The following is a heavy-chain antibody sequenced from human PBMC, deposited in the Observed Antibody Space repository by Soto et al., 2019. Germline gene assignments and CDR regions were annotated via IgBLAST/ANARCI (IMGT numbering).Heavy chain of an antibody. J-gene: IGHJ4*02. CDR3: ARVYSGSYSDY. CDR1: GGSIRSNNW. Sequence: QVQLQESGPGLVKPSGTLSLTCAVSGGSIRSNNWWSWVRQPPGKGLEWIGEIFHGGSTYYNPSLRTRVTISVDKSKNQFSLKLSSVTDADTAVYYCARVYSGSYSDYWGQGTLVTVSS. CDR2: IFHGGST. D-gene: IGHD1-26*01. V-gene: IGHV4-4*02.